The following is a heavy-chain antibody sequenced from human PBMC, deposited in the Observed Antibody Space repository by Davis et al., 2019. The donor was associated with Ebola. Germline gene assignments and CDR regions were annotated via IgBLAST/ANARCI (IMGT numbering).Heavy chain of an antibody. D-gene: IGHD5-24*01. CDR3: ARWSKRGLVDDYGMDV. Sequence: PGGSLRLSCAASGFTFRGYEMNWVRQAPGKGLEWVSYISSSGTTVYYADSVKGRFTISIDHSKTTLYLQMNSLRAEDTAVYYCARWSKRGLVDDYGMDVWGQGTTVTVSS. CDR1: GFTFRGYE. J-gene: IGHJ6*02. CDR2: ISSSGTTV. V-gene: IGHV3-48*03.